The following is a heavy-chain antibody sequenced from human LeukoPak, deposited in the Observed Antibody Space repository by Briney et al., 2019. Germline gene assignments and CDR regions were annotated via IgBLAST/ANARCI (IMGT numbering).Heavy chain of an antibody. CDR1: GFTLSSYA. CDR2: ISGSGGST. V-gene: IGHV3-23*01. Sequence: PGGSLRHSCAPSGFTLSSYAMSWVRPAPGKGREWVSAISGSGGSTYYADSVKGRFTISRDNSKNTLYLQMNSLRAEDTAVFYCATPRGEYYFDYWGQGTLVTVSS. J-gene: IGHJ4*02. CDR3: ATPRGEYYFDY. D-gene: IGHD3-16*01.